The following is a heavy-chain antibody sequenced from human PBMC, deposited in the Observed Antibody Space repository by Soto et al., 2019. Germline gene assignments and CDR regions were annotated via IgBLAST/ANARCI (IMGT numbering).Heavy chain of an antibody. CDR3: ARDAGGTWSKLGY. CDR2: IWYDGNNK. Sequence: QVQLVESGGGVVQPGMSLRLSCAASGFKFSSYAMHWVRQAPGKGLEWVAVIWYDGNNKNYADSVKDRFTISRHNSRDTLYLQIAGLRDDDTAVYYCARDAGGTWSKLGYWGQGILVTVSS. V-gene: IGHV3-33*01. D-gene: IGHD6-25*01. CDR1: GFKFSSYA. J-gene: IGHJ4*02.